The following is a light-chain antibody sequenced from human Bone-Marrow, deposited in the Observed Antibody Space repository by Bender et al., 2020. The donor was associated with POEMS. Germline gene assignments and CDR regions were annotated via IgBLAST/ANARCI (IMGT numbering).Light chain of an antibody. Sequence: QSVLTQPPSASGTPGQRVTISCSGSSSKFGSYPVNWYQQLPGAAPKLVIFNNSQRPSGVPDRFSGSNSGTSASLAISWLLSGHGADFFCATLDDSLDGLVFGGGTKLTVL. CDR3: ATLDDSLDGLV. J-gene: IGLJ3*02. V-gene: IGLV1-44*01. CDR2: NNS. CDR1: SSKFGSYP.